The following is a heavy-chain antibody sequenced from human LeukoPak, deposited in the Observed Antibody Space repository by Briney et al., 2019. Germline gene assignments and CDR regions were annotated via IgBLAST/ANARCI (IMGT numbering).Heavy chain of an antibody. CDR2: MNPNSGNT. V-gene: IGHV1-8*01. CDR3: ARGGRYGSGSYEVDY. CDR1: GYTFNSYD. Sequence: ASVKVSCKASGYTFNSYDINWVRQAAGQGLEWMGWMNPNSGNTGYAQMFQGRVTMTTNTSTTTVYMELSSLRSEDTAVYYCARGGRYGSGSYEVDYWGPGTLVTVSS. D-gene: IGHD3-10*01. J-gene: IGHJ4*02.